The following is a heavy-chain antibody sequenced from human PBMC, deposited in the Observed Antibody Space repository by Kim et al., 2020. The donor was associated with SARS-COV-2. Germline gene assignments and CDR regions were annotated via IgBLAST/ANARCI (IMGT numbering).Heavy chain of an antibody. CDR3: ARTASWYYFDY. J-gene: IGHJ4*02. Sequence: NKYYADSVKGRFTISRDNSKNTLYLQMNSLRAEDTAVYYCARTASWYYFDYWGQGTLVTVSS. CDR2: NK. V-gene: IGHV3-33*01. D-gene: IGHD1-1*01.